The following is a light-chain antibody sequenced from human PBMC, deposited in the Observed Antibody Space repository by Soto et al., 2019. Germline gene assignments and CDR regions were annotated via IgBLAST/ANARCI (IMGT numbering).Light chain of an antibody. CDR3: TSYVGNDIWV. V-gene: IGLV2-8*01. Sequence: QSVLTQPPSASGSPGQSCTISCTGTSSDVGAYKYVSWYQQYPGKAPKLMIYEVTKRPSGVPDRCSGSKSGNTASLTVSGLQAEDEADYYCTSYVGNDIWVFGGGTQVTVL. J-gene: IGLJ3*02. CDR1: SSDVGAYKY. CDR2: EVT.